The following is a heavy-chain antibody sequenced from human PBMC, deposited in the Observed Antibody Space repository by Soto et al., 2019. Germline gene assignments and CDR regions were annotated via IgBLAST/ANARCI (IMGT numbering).Heavy chain of an antibody. CDR2: IYYSGST. D-gene: IGHD3-10*01. Sequence: QLQLQESGPGLVKPSETLSLTCTVSGGSISRSSYYWGWIRQPPGKGLEWIGRIYYSGSTYYNPSLKRRVAISVDTSTNQFSLKLSSVTAADTAVYYCARQPATTYGSAGPPDVWGQGTTVTVSS. CDR3: ARQPATTYGSAGPPDV. J-gene: IGHJ6*02. CDR1: GGSISRSSYY. V-gene: IGHV4-39*01.